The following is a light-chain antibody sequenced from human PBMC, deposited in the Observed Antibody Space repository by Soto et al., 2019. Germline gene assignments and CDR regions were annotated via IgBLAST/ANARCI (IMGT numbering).Light chain of an antibody. Sequence: VMTQSPATLSVSPGERAALSCRASQSVSTNLAWYQQKPGQPPRLLIYFASTRATAVPARFSGSGSGTEFTLTISSLQSEDFAVYYCQQYNNWPWTFGQGTKVDIK. CDR1: QSVSTN. CDR2: FAS. J-gene: IGKJ1*01. CDR3: QQYNNWPWT. V-gene: IGKV3-15*01.